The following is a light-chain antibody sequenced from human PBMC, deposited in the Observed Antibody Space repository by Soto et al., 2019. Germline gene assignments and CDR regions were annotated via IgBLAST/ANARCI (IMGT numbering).Light chain of an antibody. J-gene: IGKJ5*01. Sequence: DIQMTQSPSSVSASVGDRVTITCRSSEDISTWLAWYQQKPGKAPKLLIYAASSLQSGVPSRFSGSGSGTDFTLTISSLQPEDFVPYYCQHADSFPLITFGQGTRLDIK. CDR1: EDISTW. CDR2: AAS. CDR3: QHADSFPLIT. V-gene: IGKV1-12*01.